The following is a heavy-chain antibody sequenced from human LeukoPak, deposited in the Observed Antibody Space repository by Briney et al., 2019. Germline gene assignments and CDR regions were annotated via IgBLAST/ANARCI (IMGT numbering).Heavy chain of an antibody. V-gene: IGHV4-34*01. CDR2: INHRGRT. J-gene: IGHJ4*02. CDR3: ARQVVAVAGTGYFDY. D-gene: IGHD6-19*01. CDR1: GGSFSGYY. Sequence: SETLSLTCAVYGGSFSGYYWSWIRQPPGKGLEWIGEINHRGRTTYNPSLKSRVTISVDTSKNQFSLKLNSVTAADTAVYFCARQVVAVAGTGYFDYWGQGTLVTVSS.